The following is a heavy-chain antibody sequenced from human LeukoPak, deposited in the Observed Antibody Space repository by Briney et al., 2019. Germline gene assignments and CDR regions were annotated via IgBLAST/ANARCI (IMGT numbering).Heavy chain of an antibody. CDR2: IDTIGTT. CDR3: AIDRWRWLHLGSTEFDP. V-gene: IGHV4-61*02. Sequence: PSETLSLTCTLSGGSISSGSYYWSWIRQPAGKGLECIGLIDTIGTTNSNPSVKTRVTISVATSKNHFSCKLSAVTPADTAVYYCAIDRWRWLHLGSTEFDPWGQGTLVTVSS. J-gene: IGHJ5*02. D-gene: IGHD5-24*01. CDR1: GGSISSGSYY.